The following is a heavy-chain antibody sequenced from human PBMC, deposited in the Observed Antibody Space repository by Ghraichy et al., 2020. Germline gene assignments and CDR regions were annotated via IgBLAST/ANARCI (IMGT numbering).Heavy chain of an antibody. CDR2: IDPYSGDS. CDR1: GYTFSGYY. Sequence: ASVQVSCMASGYTFSGYYIHWVRQAPGQGLEWMGWIDPYSGDSKYGQKFQGRVTLTADTSFGAAYMELSRLTSDDTAIYYCARDYRENKHWFDPWGQGTLVTVSS. J-gene: IGHJ5*02. D-gene: IGHD5-24*01. V-gene: IGHV1-2*02. CDR3: ARDYRENKHWFDP.